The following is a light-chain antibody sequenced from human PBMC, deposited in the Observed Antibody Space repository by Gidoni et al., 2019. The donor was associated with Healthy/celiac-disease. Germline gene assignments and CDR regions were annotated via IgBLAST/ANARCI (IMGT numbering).Light chain of an antibody. J-gene: IGKJ2*01. Sequence: DIVMTQSPDSLSVSLGERATINCKSSQSVLYSSNNKNYLAWYQQKPGQPPKLLIYWASTRESGVPDRLSGSGSGTDFTLTISSLQAEDVAVYYCQQYYSTSPTFGQGTKLEIK. CDR1: QSVLYSSNNKNY. V-gene: IGKV4-1*01. CDR3: QQYYSTSPT. CDR2: WAS.